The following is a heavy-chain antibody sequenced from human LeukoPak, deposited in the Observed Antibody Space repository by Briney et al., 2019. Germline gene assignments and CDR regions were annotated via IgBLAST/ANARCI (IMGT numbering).Heavy chain of an antibody. J-gene: IGHJ3*02. CDR3: ARLALADAFDI. V-gene: IGHV4-34*01. CDR2: INHSGST. Sequence: SETLSLTCAVYGGSFSGYYWSWIRQPPGKGLEWIGEINHSGSTNYNPSLKSRVTISVDTSKNQFSLKLSSVTAADTAVYYCARLALADAFDIWGQGTMVTVSS. CDR1: GGSFSGYY.